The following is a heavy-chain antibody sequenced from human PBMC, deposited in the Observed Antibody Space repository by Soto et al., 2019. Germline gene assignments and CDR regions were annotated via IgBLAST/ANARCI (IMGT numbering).Heavy chain of an antibody. V-gene: IGHV4-39*01. CDR2: IYYSGST. J-gene: IGHJ5*02. CDR1: GGSISSSSYY. CDR3: ARLGKQYGGWFDP. Sequence: PSETLSLTCTVSGGSISSSSYYWGWIRQPPGKGLKWIGSIYYSGSTYYNPSLKSRVTISIDTSKNQFSLKLNSVTAADTAAYYCARLGKQYGGWFDPWGQETLVTVSS. D-gene: IGHD6-19*01.